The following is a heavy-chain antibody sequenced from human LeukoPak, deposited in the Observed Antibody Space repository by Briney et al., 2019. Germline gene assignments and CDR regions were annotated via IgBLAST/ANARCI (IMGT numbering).Heavy chain of an antibody. D-gene: IGHD3-3*01. CDR1: GFTFSSYA. CDR2: ISGSGGST. Sequence: GGSLRLSCAAFGFTFSSYAMSWVRQAPGKGLEWVSAISGSGGSTYYADSVKGRFTISRDNSKNTLYLQMNSLRAEDTAVYYCAKRDDFWSGYYVYWGQGTLVTVSS. V-gene: IGHV3-23*01. J-gene: IGHJ4*02. CDR3: AKRDDFWSGYYVY.